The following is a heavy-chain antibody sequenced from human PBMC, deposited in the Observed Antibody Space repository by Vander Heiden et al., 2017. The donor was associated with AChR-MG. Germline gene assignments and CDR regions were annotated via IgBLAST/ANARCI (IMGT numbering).Heavy chain of an antibody. CDR3: ARDSGDYGDYVFSGRSFDY. CDR2: TYYRSKWYN. V-gene: IGHV6-1*01. J-gene: IGHJ4*02. CDR1: GDRVSSNSAA. Sequence: QVQLQQSGPGLVKPSQTLSLTCAISGDRVSSNSAAWNWIRQSPSRGLEWLGRTYYRSKWYNDYAVSVKRRITINPDTSKNQFSLQLNSVTPEETAVYYCARDSGDYGDYVFSGRSFDYWGQGTLVTVSS. D-gene: IGHD4-17*01.